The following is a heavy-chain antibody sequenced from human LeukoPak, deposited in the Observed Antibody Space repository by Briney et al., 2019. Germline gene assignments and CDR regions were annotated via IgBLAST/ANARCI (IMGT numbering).Heavy chain of an antibody. J-gene: IGHJ5*02. CDR3: AKDRTGTTFGWFDP. CDR2: ISSSSSYI. D-gene: IGHD1-7*01. V-gene: IGHV3-21*04. CDR1: GFTFSSYS. Sequence: GGSLRLSCAASGFTFSSYSMNWVRQAPGKGLEWVSSISSSSSYIYYADSVKGRFTISRDNAKNSLYPQMNSLRAEDTAVYYCAKDRTGTTFGWFDPWGQGTLVTVSS.